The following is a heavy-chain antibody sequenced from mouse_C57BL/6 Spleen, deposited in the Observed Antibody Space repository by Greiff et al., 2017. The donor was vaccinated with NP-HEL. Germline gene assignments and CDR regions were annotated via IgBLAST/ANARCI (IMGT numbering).Heavy chain of an antibody. J-gene: IGHJ4*01. CDR1: GYTFTSYW. V-gene: IGHV1-69*01. Sequence: QVQLQQPGAELVMPGASVKLSCKASGYTFTSYWMHWVKQRPGQGLEWIGDIDPSDSYTNYNQKFKGKSTLTVDKASSTAYMQLSSLTSEESAVYYCASPSYYGNADAMDYWGQGTSVTVSS. CDR2: IDPSDSYT. D-gene: IGHD2-1*01. CDR3: ASPSYYGNADAMDY.